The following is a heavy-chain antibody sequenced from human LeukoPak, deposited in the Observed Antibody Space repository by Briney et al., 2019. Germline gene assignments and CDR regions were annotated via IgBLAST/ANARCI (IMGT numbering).Heavy chain of an antibody. J-gene: IGHJ4*02. CDR2: IYPGDSDT. Sequence: GESLRISFKGSGYSFTSYWIGWVRQMPGKGLEWMGIIYPGDSDTRYSPSFRGQVTISADKSISTAYLQWSSLKASDTAMYYCARRVDILTGYPDYWGQGTLVTVSS. CDR3: ARRVDILTGYPDY. V-gene: IGHV5-51*01. D-gene: IGHD3-9*01. CDR1: GYSFTSYW.